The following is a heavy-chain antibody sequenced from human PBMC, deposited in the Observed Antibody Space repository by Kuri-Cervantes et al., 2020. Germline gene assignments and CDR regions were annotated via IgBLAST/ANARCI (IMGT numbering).Heavy chain of an antibody. D-gene: IGHD3-22*01. CDR1: GFTFSSYA. CDR2: ISHDGGNE. V-gene: IGHV3-30*04. CDR3: ARAGGIVVVMFAFDI. J-gene: IGHJ3*02. Sequence: GGSLRLSCAASGFTFSSYAMHWVRQAPGKGLEWVAVISHDGGNEYYTDSVKGRFTISRDNSKNTLYLQMNSLRAEDTAVYYCARAGGIVVVMFAFDIWGQGTMVTVSS.